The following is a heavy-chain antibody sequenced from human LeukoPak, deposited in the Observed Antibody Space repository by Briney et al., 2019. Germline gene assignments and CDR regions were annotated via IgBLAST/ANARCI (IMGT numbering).Heavy chain of an antibody. CDR3: ARGYVDIVATLAN. J-gene: IGHJ4*02. CDR1: GFTFSSYG. D-gene: IGHD5-12*01. CDR2: IWYDGSNK. V-gene: IGHV3-33*01. Sequence: GGSLRLSCAASGFTFSSYGMHWVRQAPGKGLEWVAVIWYDGSNKYYADSVKGRFTISRDNSKNTVYLQMNSLRAEDTAVYYCARGYVDIVATLANWGQGTLVTVSS.